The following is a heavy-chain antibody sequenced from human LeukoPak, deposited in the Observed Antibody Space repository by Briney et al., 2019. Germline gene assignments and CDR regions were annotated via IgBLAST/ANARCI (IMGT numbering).Heavy chain of an antibody. V-gene: IGHV3-7*01. D-gene: IGHD5-24*01. Sequence: GGSLRLSCAASGFTITTYWMTWVRQAPGKGLEWVAKIKEDGSERSYVDSVKGRFTISRDDARNSLYLQMNSLRVEDTAVYFCARHQMDTGYRPFDIWGQGRMVTVSS. CDR3: ARHQMDTGYRPFDI. CDR2: IKEDGSER. J-gene: IGHJ3*02. CDR1: GFTITTYW.